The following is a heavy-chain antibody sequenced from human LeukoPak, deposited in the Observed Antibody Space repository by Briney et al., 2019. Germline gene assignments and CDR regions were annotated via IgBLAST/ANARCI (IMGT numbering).Heavy chain of an antibody. CDR1: GFTFSSYA. Sequence: GGSLRLSCSASGFTFSSYAMHWVRQAPGKGLEYVSAISSNGGSTYCADSVKGRFTISRDNSKNTLYLQMSSLRAEDTAVYYCVKDGTNIVATIEAPGYWGQGTLVTVSS. V-gene: IGHV3-64D*06. CDR2: ISSNGGST. J-gene: IGHJ4*02. D-gene: IGHD5-12*01. CDR3: VKDGTNIVATIEAPGY.